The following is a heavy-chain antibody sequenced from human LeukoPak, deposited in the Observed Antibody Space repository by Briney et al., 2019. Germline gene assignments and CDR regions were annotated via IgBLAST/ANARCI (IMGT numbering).Heavy chain of an antibody. V-gene: IGHV4-34*01. CDR3: ARGVWVQHCSSTSCYTGWFDP. J-gene: IGHJ5*02. CDR2: INHSGST. D-gene: IGHD2-2*02. Sequence: PSETLSLTCAVYGGSFSGYYWSWIRQPPGKGLEWIGEINHSGSTNYNPSLKSRVTISVDTSKNQSSLKLSSVTAADTAVYCCARGVWVQHCSSTSCYTGWFDPWSQGTLVTVSS. CDR1: GGSFSGYY.